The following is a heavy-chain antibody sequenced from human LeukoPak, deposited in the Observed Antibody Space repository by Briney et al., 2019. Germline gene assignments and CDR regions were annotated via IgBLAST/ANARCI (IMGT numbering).Heavy chain of an antibody. J-gene: IGHJ3*02. CDR2: IRQDGGQK. D-gene: IGHD3-10*01. V-gene: IGHV3-7*01. Sequence: GGSLRLSCAASGFTFSNYWMSWVRQAPGEGLECVANIRQDGGQKDYVDSVKGRFIISRDNAKNSLYLQMNSLRAEDTAVYYCAGLNYGSESWQRDAFEIWGQGTMVTVSS. CDR1: GFTFSNYW. CDR3: AGLNYGSESWQRDAFEI.